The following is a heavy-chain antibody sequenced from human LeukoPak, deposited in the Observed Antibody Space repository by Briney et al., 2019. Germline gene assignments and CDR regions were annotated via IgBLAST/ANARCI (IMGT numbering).Heavy chain of an antibody. V-gene: IGHV4-39*07. CDR2: IYYSGST. J-gene: IGHJ4*02. Sequence: SETLSLTCTVSGGSISSSSYYWGWIRQPPGKGLEWIGSIYYSGSTYYNPSLKSRVTISVDTSKNQFSLKLSSVTAEDTAVYYCARLDYGGNSGDYWGQGTLVTVSS. CDR3: ARLDYGGNSGDY. D-gene: IGHD4-23*01. CDR1: GGSISSSSYY.